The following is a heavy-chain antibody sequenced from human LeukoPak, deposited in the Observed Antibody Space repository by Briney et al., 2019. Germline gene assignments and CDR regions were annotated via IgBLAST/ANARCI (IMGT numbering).Heavy chain of an antibody. CDR3: ARDRYGDGFAHFDY. Sequence: ASVKVSCKASGYIFTGYHIHWVRQAPGQGVEWMGWIYPNSGGANYAQKFQGRVTMTRDTSMSTAYMDLNRLTSDDTAVYFCARDRYGDGFAHFDYWGQGTLVTVSS. CDR2: IYPNSGGA. CDR1: GYIFTGYH. J-gene: IGHJ4*02. D-gene: IGHD5-24*01. V-gene: IGHV1-2*02.